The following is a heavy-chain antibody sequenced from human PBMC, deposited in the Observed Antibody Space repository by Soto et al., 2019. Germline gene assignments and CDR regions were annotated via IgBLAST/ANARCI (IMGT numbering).Heavy chain of an antibody. V-gene: IGHV1-2*04. D-gene: IGHD6-13*01. CDR3: ARAVAAAGRPGLSFDY. CDR1: GYTFTGYY. Sequence: ASVKVSCKASGYTFTGYYMHWVRQAPGQGLEWMGWINPNSGGTNYAQKFQGWVTMTRDTSISTAYMELSRLRSDDTAVYYCARAVAAAGRPGLSFDYWGQGTLVTVSS. J-gene: IGHJ4*02. CDR2: INPNSGGT.